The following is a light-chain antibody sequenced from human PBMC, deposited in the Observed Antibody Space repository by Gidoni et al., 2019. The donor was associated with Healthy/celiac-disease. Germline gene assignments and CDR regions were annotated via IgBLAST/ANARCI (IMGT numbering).Light chain of an antibody. CDR2: DAS. J-gene: IGKJ4*01. CDR3: QQYDNLPPLT. CDR1: QDISNY. V-gene: IGKV1-33*01. Sequence: DIPMTQSPSSLSASVGDRVTITCQASQDISNYLNWYQQKPGKAPKLLIYDASNLETGVPSRFSGSGSGTDFTFTISSLQPEDIATYDCQQYDNLPPLTFGGGTKVEIK.